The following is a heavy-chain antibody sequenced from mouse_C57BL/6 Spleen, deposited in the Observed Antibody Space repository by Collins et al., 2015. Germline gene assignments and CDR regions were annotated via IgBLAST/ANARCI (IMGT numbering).Heavy chain of an antibody. CDR3: ARSYDGYRGFDY. D-gene: IGHD2-3*01. J-gene: IGHJ2*01. CDR1: GYTFTSYW. Sequence: QVQLQQPGAEPVRPGSSVKLSCKASGYTFTSYWMHWVKQRPIQGLEWIGNIDPSDSETHYNQKFKDKATLTVDKSSSTAYMQLSSLTSEDSAVYYCARSYDGYRGFDYWGQGTTLTVSS. CDR2: IDPSDSET. V-gene: IGHV1-52*01.